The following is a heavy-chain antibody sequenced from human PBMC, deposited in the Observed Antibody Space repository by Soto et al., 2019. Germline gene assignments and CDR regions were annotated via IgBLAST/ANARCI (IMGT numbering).Heavy chain of an antibody. V-gene: IGHV3-7*04. D-gene: IGHD2-2*03. CDR1: GFTFSSYW. J-gene: IGHJ6*03. CDR2: IKQDGSEK. Sequence: GGSLRLSCAASGFTFSSYWMSWVRQAPGKGLEWVANIKQDGSEKYYVDSVKGRFTISRDKAKNSLYLQMNSLRAEDTAVYYCARVDLDIVVVPAAISQNYYYYMDVWGKGTTVTVSS. CDR3: ARVDLDIVVVPAAISQNYYYYMDV.